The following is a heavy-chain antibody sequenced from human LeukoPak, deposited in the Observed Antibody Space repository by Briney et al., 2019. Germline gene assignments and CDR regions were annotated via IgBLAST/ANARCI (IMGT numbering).Heavy chain of an antibody. CDR3: ARVKTPYYYDAFDI. D-gene: IGHD3-22*01. Sequence: ASVKVSCEASGYTFTSYDINWVRQATGQGLEWMGWMNPNSGNTGFAQKFQGRVTMTRNTSISTAYMELSSLRSEDTAVYYCARVKTPYYYDAFDIWGQGTMVTVSS. J-gene: IGHJ3*02. V-gene: IGHV1-8*01. CDR2: MNPNSGNT. CDR1: GYTFTSYD.